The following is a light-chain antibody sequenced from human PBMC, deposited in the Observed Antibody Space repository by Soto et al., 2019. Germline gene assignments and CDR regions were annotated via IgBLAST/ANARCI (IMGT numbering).Light chain of an antibody. J-gene: IGKJ1*01. V-gene: IGKV1-12*01. CDR1: QNVNSW. Sequence: DIQMTQSPSSVSASVGDRVTITCRASQNVNSWVAWYQQRPGNAPKLLIYAASTLQSGVPSRFTGSGSGTDFTLTISSLQPEDSATYYCQQADHFPWTFGQGTKVEIK. CDR2: AAS. CDR3: QQADHFPWT.